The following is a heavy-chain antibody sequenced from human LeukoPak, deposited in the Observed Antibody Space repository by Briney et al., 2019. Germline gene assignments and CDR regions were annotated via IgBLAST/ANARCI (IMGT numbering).Heavy chain of an antibody. J-gene: IGHJ4*02. D-gene: IGHD1-26*01. CDR3: AKGVGSDY. Sequence: TGGCLRLPCAASGFLLSRYAMRWVRQAPGKGLEGGSTNSGSRSRTYYTQAVKGRFTICRDNSKNTLDLQMNSRRAEDTAVYYCAKGVGSDYWGQGTPVTVSS. V-gene: IGHV3-23*01. CDR2: NSGSRSRT. CDR1: GFLLSRYA.